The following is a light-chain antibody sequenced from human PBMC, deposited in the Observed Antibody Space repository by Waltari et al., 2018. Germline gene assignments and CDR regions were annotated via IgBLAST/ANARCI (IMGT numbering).Light chain of an antibody. CDR1: QSVLYSSNNKNY. Sequence: DIVMTQSPDSLAVSLGERATINCKSSQSVLYSSNNKNYLAWYQQKPGKPPKLIIYWASTRESGVPDRFSGSGSGTDFTLTISSLQAEDVAVYYCQQYYSTPPTFGQGTKVEIK. J-gene: IGKJ1*01. V-gene: IGKV4-1*01. CDR2: WAS. CDR3: QQYYSTPPT.